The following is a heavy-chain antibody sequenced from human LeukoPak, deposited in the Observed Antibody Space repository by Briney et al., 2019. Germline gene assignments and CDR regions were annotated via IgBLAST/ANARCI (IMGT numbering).Heavy chain of an antibody. CDR2: IYHSGST. V-gene: IGHV4-30-2*01. D-gene: IGHD6-13*01. CDR3: ARDSRSSSYGKRQTAEYFQH. J-gene: IGHJ1*01. Sequence: SETLSLTCTVSGGSISSGGYYWSWIRQPPGKGLEWIGYIYHSGSTYYNPSLKSRVTISVDRSKNQFSLKLSSVTAADTAVYYCARDSRSSSYGKRQTAEYFQHWGQGTLVTVSS. CDR1: GGSISSGGYY.